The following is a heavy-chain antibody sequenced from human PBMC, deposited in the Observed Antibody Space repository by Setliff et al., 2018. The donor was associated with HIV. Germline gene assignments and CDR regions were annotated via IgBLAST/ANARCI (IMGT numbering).Heavy chain of an antibody. CDR2: IHSSGGF. V-gene: IGHV4-61*02. D-gene: IGHD3-10*01. J-gene: IGHJ3*02. CDR1: GDSINSGDYY. Sequence: PSETLSLTCTVSGDSINSGDYYWSWLRQPAGERLEYIGRIHSSGGFNYNPSLQSRLTLSIDISKNHFSLKLRSVTAADTAVYYCATSAESGFGIHWGVFNIWGQGTRVTVSS. CDR3: ATSAESGFGIHWGVFNI.